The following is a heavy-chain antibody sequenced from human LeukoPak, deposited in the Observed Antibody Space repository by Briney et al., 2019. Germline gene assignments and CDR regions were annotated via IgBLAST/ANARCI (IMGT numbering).Heavy chain of an antibody. CDR2: INQDGSEK. Sequence: GGSLRLSCAASGFTFSSYWMSWVRQAPGKGLEGVANINQDGSEKYYVDSVKGRFTISRDNAKNSLYLQMNSLRAEDTAVYYCARGQQQLVYYYYYMDVWGKGTTVTVSS. J-gene: IGHJ6*03. CDR3: ARGQQQLVYYYYYMDV. D-gene: IGHD6-13*01. CDR1: GFTFSSYW. V-gene: IGHV3-7*01.